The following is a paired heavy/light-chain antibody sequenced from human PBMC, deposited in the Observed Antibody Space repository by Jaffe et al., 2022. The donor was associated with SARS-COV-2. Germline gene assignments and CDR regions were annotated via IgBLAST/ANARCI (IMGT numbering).Light chain of an antibody. J-gene: IGKJ3*01. CDR1: QSLLHSNGYNY. CDR2: LGS. Sequence: EIVMTQSPLSLPVTPGEPASISCRSSQSLLHSNGYNYLDWYVQKPGQSPQLLIYLGSNRASGVPDRFSGSGSGTDFTLKISRVEAEDVGVYYCMQALQFSFGPGTKVDIK. CDR3: MQALQFS. V-gene: IGKV2-28*01.
Heavy chain of an antibody. CDR1: GYTFINYY. Sequence: QVQLVQSGAEVKRPGASVKVSCKASGYTFINYYIHWVRRAPGQGLEWMAIINPRGGATNYAQRFQGRVTVTRDTSTSTVYMELSSLRSDDTAVYYCARGQTTVTTGGTYKYYGMDVWGQGTTVTVSS. V-gene: IGHV1-46*01. CDR3: ARGQTTVTTGGTYKYYGMDV. D-gene: IGHD4-17*01. CDR2: INPRGGAT. J-gene: IGHJ6*02.